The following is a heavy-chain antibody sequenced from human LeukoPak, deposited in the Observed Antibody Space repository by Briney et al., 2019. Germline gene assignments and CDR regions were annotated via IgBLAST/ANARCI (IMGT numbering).Heavy chain of an antibody. CDR1: GFTFSDYY. D-gene: IGHD2-15*01. CDR3: VRDYCSGGSCYESNWFDP. Sequence: GGSLRLSCAASGFTFSDYYMSWVRQAPGKGLEWVAVIWFDGSNRNHADSVKGRFTISRDNSKNTLFLQMNSLRVEDTAVYFCVRDYCSGGSCYESNWFDPWGQGTLVTVSS. J-gene: IGHJ5*02. V-gene: IGHV3-33*08. CDR2: IWFDGSNR.